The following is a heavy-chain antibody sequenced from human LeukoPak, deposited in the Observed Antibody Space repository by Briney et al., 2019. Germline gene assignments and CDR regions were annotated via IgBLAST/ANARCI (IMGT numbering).Heavy chain of an antibody. CDR1: GYTFSGYY. Sequence: GASVKVSCKASGYTFSGYYMHWVRQAPGQGLEWMGWINPNSGGTNYAQKFQGRVTMTRDTSISTACMELSRLRSDDTAVYYCARHPGYSYAYVDYWGQGTLVTVSS. CDR3: ARHPGYSYAYVDY. V-gene: IGHV1-2*02. J-gene: IGHJ4*02. CDR2: INPNSGGT. D-gene: IGHD5-18*01.